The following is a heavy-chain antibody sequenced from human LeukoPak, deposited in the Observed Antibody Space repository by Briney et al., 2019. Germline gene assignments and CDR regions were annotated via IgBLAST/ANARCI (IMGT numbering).Heavy chain of an antibody. D-gene: IGHD2-15*01. CDR2: IYYSGST. V-gene: IGHV4-59*08. CDR3: AKHSCLIGYPFDP. CDR1: GGSISSYY. Sequence: SETLSRTCTVSGGSISSYYWSWLREPPGKGLEWIGYIYYSGSTNYSPSLKSRVTISVDTSKNQFSLKLSSVTAADTAVYYCAKHSCLIGYPFDPWGQGTLVTVSS. J-gene: IGHJ5*02.